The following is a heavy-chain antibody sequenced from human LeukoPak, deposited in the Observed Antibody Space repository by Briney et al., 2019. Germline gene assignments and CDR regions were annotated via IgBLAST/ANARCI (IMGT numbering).Heavy chain of an antibody. Sequence: GGSLRLSCAASGFTFDAYGLSWVRQAPGKGLEWVSGINWNNGSTDYADSVKGRFTISRDKAKNSLYLQMNSLRAEDTALYYCARVPETTQLFDYWGQGTLVTVSS. V-gene: IGHV3-20*04. D-gene: IGHD1-14*01. J-gene: IGHJ4*02. CDR3: ARVPETTQLFDY. CDR1: GFTFDAYG. CDR2: INWNNGST.